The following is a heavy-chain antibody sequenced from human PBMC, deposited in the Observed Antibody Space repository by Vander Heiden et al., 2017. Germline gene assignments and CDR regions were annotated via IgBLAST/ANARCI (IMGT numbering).Heavy chain of an antibody. CDR2: INGDGSIT. Sequence: VQLVESGAGPVQPGRSRRLSCVSSGSTCGEYYIHWVRPAPGKGLGWVSNINGDGSITNDADSASGRFTISRDNARSTVYLQMNDLRAEDTAVYYCARGNYGMDVWGQGSAVTVSS. J-gene: IGHJ6*02. V-gene: IGHV3-74*01. CDR1: GSTCGEYY. CDR3: ARGNYGMDV.